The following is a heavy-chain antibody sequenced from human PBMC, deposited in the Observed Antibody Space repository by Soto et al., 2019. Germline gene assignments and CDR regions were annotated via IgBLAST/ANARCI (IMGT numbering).Heavy chain of an antibody. CDR1: GFTFSSYG. J-gene: IGHJ2*01. CDR2: ISYDGSNK. V-gene: IGHV3-30*03. D-gene: IGHD2-21*02. CDR3: ATGLAYCGGDCYSHFDL. Sequence: QVQLVESGGGVVQPGRSLRLSCAASGFTFSSYGMHWVRQAPGKGLEWVAVISYDGSNKYYADSVKGRFTISRDNSKNTLYLQMNSLRAEDTAVYYCATGLAYCGGDCYSHFDLWGRGTLVTVSA.